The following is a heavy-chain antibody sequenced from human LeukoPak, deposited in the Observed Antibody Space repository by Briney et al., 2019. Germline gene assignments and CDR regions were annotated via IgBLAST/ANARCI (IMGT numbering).Heavy chain of an antibody. D-gene: IGHD2-2*01. CDR2: ISFSSTYT. CDR3: ARRYCSSSICYAFDI. Sequence: GGSLRLSCAASGFTFSDYSMNWVRQAPGKGLEWVSSISFSSTYTYYADSLKGRFTISRDNAKNSLYLQMNGLRPEDTAVYYCARRYCSSSICYAFDIWGQGTMVTVSS. CDR1: GFTFSDYS. J-gene: IGHJ3*02. V-gene: IGHV3-21*01.